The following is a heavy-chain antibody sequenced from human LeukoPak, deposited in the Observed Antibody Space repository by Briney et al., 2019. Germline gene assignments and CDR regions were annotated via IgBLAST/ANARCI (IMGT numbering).Heavy chain of an antibody. Sequence: GGSLRLSCEASGFTFGGHAMYWVRQAPGKGLEWVAGIFGRGGSPHYADSVKGRFTISRDNPRNTVYLQINSLRDGDTAVYYCGKTTVGYSSGQKPAWPVDFWGQGTLVTVSS. V-gene: IGHV3-23*01. J-gene: IGHJ4*02. CDR3: GKTTVGYSSGQKPAWPVDF. CDR1: GFTFGGHA. D-gene: IGHD5-18*01. CDR2: IFGRGGSP.